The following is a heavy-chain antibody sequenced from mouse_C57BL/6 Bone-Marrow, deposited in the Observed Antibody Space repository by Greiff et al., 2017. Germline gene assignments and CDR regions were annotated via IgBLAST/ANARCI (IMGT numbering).Heavy chain of an antibody. V-gene: IGHV1-64*01. CDR1: GYTFTSYW. CDR2: IHPNSGST. Sequence: QVQLQQPGAELVKPGASVKLSCKASGYTFTSYWMHWVKQRPGQGLEWIGMIHPNSGSTNYNEKFKSKATLTVDKSSSTAYMQLSSLTSEDSAVYYCARLITTVVGYAMDYWGQGTSVTVSS. CDR3: ARLITTVVGYAMDY. J-gene: IGHJ4*01. D-gene: IGHD1-1*01.